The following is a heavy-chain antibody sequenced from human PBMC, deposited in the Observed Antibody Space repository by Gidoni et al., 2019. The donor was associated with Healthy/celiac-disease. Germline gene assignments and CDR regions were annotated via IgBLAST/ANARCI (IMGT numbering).Heavy chain of an antibody. CDR3: ARERELATISNWFDP. J-gene: IGHJ5*02. CDR2: IKQDGSEQ. V-gene: IGHV3-7*03. Sequence: EVQLVESGGGLVQPGGSLRLYCAASGLTYSSDWMSWVRQAPGKGLEWVANIKQDGSEQYYVDSVKGRFTVSRDNAKNSLYLQMNSLRAEDTAVYYCARERELATISNWFDPWGQGTLVTVSS. D-gene: IGHD1-26*01. CDR1: GLTYSSDW.